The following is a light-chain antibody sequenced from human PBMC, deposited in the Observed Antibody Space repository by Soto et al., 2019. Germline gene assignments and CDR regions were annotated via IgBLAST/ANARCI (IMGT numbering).Light chain of an antibody. CDR3: QQRSNWPPYT. CDR1: QSVSSY. V-gene: IGKV3-11*01. CDR2: DAS. J-gene: IGKJ2*01. Sequence: EIVLTQSPATLSLSPGERATLSCRASQSVSSYLAWYQQKPGQAPRLLIYDASNRATGIPARFSGSGSGTHFTLTISSLEPEAFAVYYCQQRSNWPPYTFCQGTKLEIK.